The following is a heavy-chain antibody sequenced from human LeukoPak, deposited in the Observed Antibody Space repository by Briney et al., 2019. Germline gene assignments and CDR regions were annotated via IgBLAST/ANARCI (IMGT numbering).Heavy chain of an antibody. J-gene: IGHJ6*04. V-gene: IGHV1-69*01. CDR1: GGTSRSYA. CDR2: IIPIFGTA. D-gene: IGHD3-10*01. CDR3: ARGLLWFGDV. Sequence: GASVKVSCKASGGTSRSYAISWVRQAPGQGLEWMGGIIPIFGTANYAQKFQGRVTITADESTSTAYMELSSLRSEDTAVYYCARGLLWFGDVWGKGTTVTLSS.